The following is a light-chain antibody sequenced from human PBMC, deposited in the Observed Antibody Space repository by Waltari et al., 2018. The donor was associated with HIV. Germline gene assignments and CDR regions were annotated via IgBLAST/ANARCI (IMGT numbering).Light chain of an antibody. CDR2: KAS. J-gene: IGKJ3*01. CDR3: QQYYSYST. CDR1: QTVYNW. Sequence: DIPLTQSPSTVSPSVGDRITITCRASQTVYNWLAWYQQRPGKAPKLLIYKASTLESGVPPRFSGIGSGTEFTLTSNGLQSDDFATYYCQQYYSYSTFGPGTKVDIK. V-gene: IGKV1-5*03.